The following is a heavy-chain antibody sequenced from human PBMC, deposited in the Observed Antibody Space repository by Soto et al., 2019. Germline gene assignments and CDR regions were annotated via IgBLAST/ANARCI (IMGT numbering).Heavy chain of an antibody. J-gene: IGHJ6*03. Sequence: ASVKVSFKASGYTFTSYGISWVRQAPGQGLEWMGWISAYNGNTNYAQKLQGRVTMTTDTSTSTAYMELRSLRSDDTAVYYCARASGGYYYYYMDVWGKGTTVTVSS. CDR2: ISAYNGNT. CDR3: ARASGGYYYYYMDV. CDR1: GYTFTSYG. D-gene: IGHD3-10*01. V-gene: IGHV1-18*01.